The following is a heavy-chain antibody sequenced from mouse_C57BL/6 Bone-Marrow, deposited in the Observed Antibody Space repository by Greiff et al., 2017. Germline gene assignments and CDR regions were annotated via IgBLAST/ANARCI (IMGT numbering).Heavy chain of an antibody. CDR1: EYEFPSHD. CDR2: INSDGGST. Sequence: EVKVVESGGGLVQPGESLKLSCESNEYEFPSHDMSWVRKTPEKRLELVAAINSDGGSTYYPDTMERRFIISRDNTKKTLYLQMSSLRSEDTALYYGARLGTTVVSDWYCDVWGTGTTVTVSS. D-gene: IGHD1-1*01. CDR3: ARLGTTVVSDWYCDV. J-gene: IGHJ1*03. V-gene: IGHV5-2*01.